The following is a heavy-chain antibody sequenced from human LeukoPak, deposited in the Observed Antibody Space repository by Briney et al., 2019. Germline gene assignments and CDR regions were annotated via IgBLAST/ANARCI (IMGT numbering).Heavy chain of an antibody. Sequence: SETLSLTCTVSGGSISSYYWSWIRQPPGKGLEWIGYIYYSGSTNYNPSLKSRVTISVDTSKNQFSLKLSSVTAADTAVYYCARGGASSTVVTPWVDYWGQGPWSPSPQ. CDR2: IYYSGST. CDR1: GGSISSYY. V-gene: IGHV4-59*01. CDR3: ARGGASSTVVTPWVDY. D-gene: IGHD4-23*01. J-gene: IGHJ4*02.